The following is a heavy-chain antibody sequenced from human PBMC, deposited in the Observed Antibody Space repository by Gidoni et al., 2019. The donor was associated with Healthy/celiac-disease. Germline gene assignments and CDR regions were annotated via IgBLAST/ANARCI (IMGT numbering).Heavy chain of an antibody. CDR1: GFTFSSYA. Sequence: QVQLVESGGGVVQPGRSLRLSCAASGFTFSSYAMHWVRQAPGKGLEWVAVISYDGSNKYYADSVKGRFTISRDNSKNTLYLQMNSLRAEDTAVYYCARDLYSRITIFGVVHQMGGIDYWGQGTLVTVSS. D-gene: IGHD3-3*01. J-gene: IGHJ4*02. V-gene: IGHV3-30-3*01. CDR2: ISYDGSNK. CDR3: ARDLYSRITIFGVVHQMGGIDY.